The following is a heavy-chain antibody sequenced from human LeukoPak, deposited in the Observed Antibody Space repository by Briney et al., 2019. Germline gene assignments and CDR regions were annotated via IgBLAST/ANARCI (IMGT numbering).Heavy chain of an antibody. CDR2: INPNSGGT. Sequence: ASVKVSCKASDYRFTRYGITWVRQAPGQGLEWMGWINPNSGGTNYAQKSQGRVTMTRDTSISTAYMELSRLRSDDTAVYYCARGVGPRYFDLWGRGTLVTVSS. J-gene: IGHJ2*01. D-gene: IGHD1-26*01. V-gene: IGHV1-2*02. CDR1: DYRFTRYG. CDR3: ARGVGPRYFDL.